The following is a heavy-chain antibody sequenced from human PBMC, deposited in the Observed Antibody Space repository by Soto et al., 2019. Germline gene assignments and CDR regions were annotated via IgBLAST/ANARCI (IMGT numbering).Heavy chain of an antibody. CDR2: FNPDNQNT. J-gene: IGHJ4*02. D-gene: IGHD3-10*01. Sequence: ASVKVSCMVSGYRFTTYGIDWVRQAPGQGLEWVGWFNPDNQNTNYAQKCQDRVSLTTDSSTNTAYMELRDLRSDDTAVYYCARVRFGDPFDFWGQGSLVTVSS. CDR3: ARVRFGDPFDF. CDR1: GYRFTTYG. V-gene: IGHV1-18*01.